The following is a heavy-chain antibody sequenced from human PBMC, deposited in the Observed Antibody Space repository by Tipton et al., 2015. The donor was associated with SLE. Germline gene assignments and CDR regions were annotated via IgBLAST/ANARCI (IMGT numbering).Heavy chain of an antibody. V-gene: IGHV4-34*01. J-gene: IGHJ3*02. CDR3: ARGNGVFDI. CDR2: INHSGST. CDR1: GGSFSGYY. D-gene: IGHD1-1*01. Sequence: TLSLTCAVYGGSFSGYYWSWIRQPPGKGLEWIGEINHSGSTNYNPSLKSRVTISIDTSKNQFSLKVRSVTVADTAVYYCARGNGVFDIWGQGTMVTVSS.